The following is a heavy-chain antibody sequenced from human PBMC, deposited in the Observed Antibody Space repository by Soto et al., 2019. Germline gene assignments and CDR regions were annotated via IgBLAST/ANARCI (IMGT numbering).Heavy chain of an antibody. J-gene: IGHJ4*02. V-gene: IGHV1-18*01. CDR3: ARELNTDSSAYYSFAY. D-gene: IGHD3-22*01. CDR1: GYTFTAYG. CDR2: VGTNNGNT. Sequence: QVQMVQSGPEVKMPGASVKVSCKTSGYTFTAYGLACLRQAPGQRPDWMGWVGTNNGNTNYAEKFQGRVTMTTDTSTATTYLELRSLRSDDTAVYYCARELNTDSSAYYSFAYWGQGTLVTVSS.